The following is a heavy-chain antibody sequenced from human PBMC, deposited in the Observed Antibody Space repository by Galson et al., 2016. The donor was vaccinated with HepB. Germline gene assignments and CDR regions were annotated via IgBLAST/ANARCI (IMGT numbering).Heavy chain of an antibody. D-gene: IGHD3-16*01. J-gene: IGHJ5*02. CDR2: IIPMFGKP. Sequence: SVKVSCKASGGPFSGFGISWVRQAPGQGLEWMGGIIPMFGKPNYAQKFKGRVTITAAEYTATSYIEMRSLRSEDTATYYFAADYHRYIYHDGLDVWGQGTLVTVSS. CDR1: GGPFSGFG. CDR3: AADYHRYIYHDGLDV. V-gene: IGHV1-69*13.